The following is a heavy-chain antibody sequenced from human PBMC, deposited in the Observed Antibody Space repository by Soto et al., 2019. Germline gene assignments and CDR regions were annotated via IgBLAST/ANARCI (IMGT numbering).Heavy chain of an antibody. CDR1: GFTFSTYW. Sequence: PGGFLRLSCAASGFTFSTYWMSWVRQAPGKGLEWVANIKQDGSDKYYVDSVKGRFTISRDNAKNSLYLQMNGLRAEDTAVYYCARVKSLAGHYWGQGTLVTVSS. J-gene: IGHJ4*02. V-gene: IGHV3-7*05. CDR3: ARVKSLAGHY. D-gene: IGHD2-15*01. CDR2: IKQDGSDK.